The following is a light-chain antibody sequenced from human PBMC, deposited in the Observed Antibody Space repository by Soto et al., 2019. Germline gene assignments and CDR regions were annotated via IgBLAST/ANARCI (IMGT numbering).Light chain of an antibody. Sequence: EIVLTQSPATLSLSPGERATLSCRASQSVSTYLAWYQQKPGQAPRLLIYDASNRATGIPARFSGSGSGTDFTLTISSLQPEDFVVYYCQQRSSWPPTFGQGTKLEIK. CDR2: DAS. CDR3: QQRSSWPPT. V-gene: IGKV3-11*01. CDR1: QSVSTY. J-gene: IGKJ2*01.